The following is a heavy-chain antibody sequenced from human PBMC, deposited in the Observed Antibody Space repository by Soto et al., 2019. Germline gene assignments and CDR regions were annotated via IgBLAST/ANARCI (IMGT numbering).Heavy chain of an antibody. CDR1: GFTFSTDS. Sequence: EVQLVESGGGLVQPGGSLRLSCVASGFTFSTDSMNWVRQAPGKGLEWVAHISTSGATRYYADSVKGRFTISRDNAKTSLYLQMDTLRNEDTAVYYCARFFGSGFDCWCQGTLVTVSS. CDR3: ARFFGSGFDC. J-gene: IGHJ4*02. CDR2: ISTSGATR. D-gene: IGHD6-19*01. V-gene: IGHV3-48*02.